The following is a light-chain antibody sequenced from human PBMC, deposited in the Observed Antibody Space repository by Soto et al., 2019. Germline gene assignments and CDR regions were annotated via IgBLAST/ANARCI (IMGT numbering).Light chain of an antibody. Sequence: QSVLTQPPSVSGAPGQRVTISCTGSSSNIGAGFDVHWYQQLPGTAPRVLIYGNSNRPSGVPDRFSGSKSVTSASLAITGLQAEDEADYYCQSYDSSLSGYVFGAGTRSPS. V-gene: IGLV1-40*01. J-gene: IGLJ1*01. CDR2: GNS. CDR3: QSYDSSLSGYV. CDR1: SSNIGAGFD.